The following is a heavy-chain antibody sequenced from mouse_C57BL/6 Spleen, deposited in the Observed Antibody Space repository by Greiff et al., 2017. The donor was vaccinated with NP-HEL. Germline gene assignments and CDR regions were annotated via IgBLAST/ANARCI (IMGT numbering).Heavy chain of an antibody. Sequence: QVQLQQSGPELVKPGASVKISCKASGYAFSSSWMNWVKQRPGKGLEWIGRIYPGDGDTNYNGKFKGKATLTADKSSSTAYMQLSSLTSEDSAVYFCARLSLPYYFDYWGKGTTLTVSS. V-gene: IGHV1-82*01. CDR2: IYPGDGDT. D-gene: IGHD6-5*01. CDR1: GYAFSSSW. CDR3: ARLSLPYYFDY. J-gene: IGHJ2*01.